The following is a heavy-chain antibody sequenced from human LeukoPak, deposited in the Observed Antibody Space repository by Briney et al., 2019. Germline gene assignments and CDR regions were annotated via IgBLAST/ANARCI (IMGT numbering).Heavy chain of an antibody. CDR1: GFTFSDFG. CDR2: ISSSSSYI. V-gene: IGHV3-21*01. CDR3: ARGLTGTDPYDFWSGYYIYGMDV. Sequence: GGSLRLSCAASGFTFSDFGMNWVRQAPGKGLEWVSSISSSSSYIYYADSVKGRFTISRDNAKNSLYLQMNSLRAEDTAVYYCARGLTGTDPYDFWSGYYIYGMDVWGQGTTVTVSS. D-gene: IGHD3-3*01. J-gene: IGHJ6*02.